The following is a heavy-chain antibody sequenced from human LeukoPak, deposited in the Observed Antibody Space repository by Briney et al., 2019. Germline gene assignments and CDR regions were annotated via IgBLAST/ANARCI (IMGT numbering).Heavy chain of an antibody. CDR1: GFTFSNAW. CDR3: TTDGEEQPLDY. CDR2: IKGKTDGGTT. V-gene: IGHV3-15*01. D-gene: IGHD6-13*01. J-gene: IGHJ4*02. Sequence: GGSLRLSCAASGFTFSNAWMSWVRQAPGKGLEWVGRIKGKTDGGTTDYAAPVKGRFTISRDDSKNTLYLQMNSLKTEDTAVYYCTTDGEEQPLDYWGQGTLVTVSS.